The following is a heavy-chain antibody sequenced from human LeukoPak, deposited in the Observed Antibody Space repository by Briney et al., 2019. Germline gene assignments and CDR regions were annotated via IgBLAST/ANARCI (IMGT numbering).Heavy chain of an antibody. Sequence: SQTLSLTCATSGDSVSTNTVAWNWIRQSPSRGLEWLGRTYYSSKWYNDYAVSVKSRITISPDTSKNQFSLHLNSVTPEDTAVYFCARALVADVHNGFDFWGQGTLVTVSS. CDR2: TYYSSKWYN. CDR1: GDSVSTNTVA. J-gene: IGHJ4*02. CDR3: ARALVADVHNGFDF. V-gene: IGHV6-1*01. D-gene: IGHD5-12*01.